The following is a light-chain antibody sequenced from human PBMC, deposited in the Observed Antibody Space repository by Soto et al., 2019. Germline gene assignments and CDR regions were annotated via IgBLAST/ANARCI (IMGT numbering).Light chain of an antibody. CDR1: QSVSSY. J-gene: IGKJ1*01. V-gene: IGKV3-11*01. Sequence: EAVLTQSPVTLSLSPGERAILSCRASQSVSSYLAWYQQKPGQAPRLLIYDASNRATGIPARFSGSGSGTDFTLTISSLEPEDFAVYYCQQRSNWPGTFGQGTKV. CDR3: QQRSNWPGT. CDR2: DAS.